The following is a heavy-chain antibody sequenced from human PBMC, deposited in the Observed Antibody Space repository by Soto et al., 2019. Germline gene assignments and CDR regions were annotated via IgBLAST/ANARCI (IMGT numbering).Heavy chain of an antibody. D-gene: IGHD2-15*01. CDR1: GYSFTGFW. CDR2: INPKSGVT. CDR3: SKGLWTVGQCSGGTCYDGMDV. J-gene: IGHJ6*02. Sequence: QVQLMQSGAEVEKPGASVKVSCEASGYSFTGFWIHWVRQAPGQGLEWMGWINPKSGVTNYAQKFQGRFTMTRDTSINTVYMELSSLQPDDTAVYYCSKGLWTVGQCSGGTCYDGMDVWGQGTTVTVSS. V-gene: IGHV1-2*02.